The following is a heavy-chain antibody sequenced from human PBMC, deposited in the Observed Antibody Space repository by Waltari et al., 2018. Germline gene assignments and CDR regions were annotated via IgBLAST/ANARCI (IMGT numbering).Heavy chain of an antibody. CDR3: ARSRYNWNEVDDY. CDR2: INPNSGGT. V-gene: IGHV1-2*06. J-gene: IGHJ4*02. CDR1: GYTFTGYY. D-gene: IGHD1-20*01. Sequence: QVQLVQSGAEVKKPGASVKVSCKASGYTFTGYYMHWVRQAPGQGLEWMGRINPNSGGTNYAQKFQGRVTMTRETSISTAYMELSRLRSDDTAVYYCARSRYNWNEVDDYWGQGTLVTVSS.